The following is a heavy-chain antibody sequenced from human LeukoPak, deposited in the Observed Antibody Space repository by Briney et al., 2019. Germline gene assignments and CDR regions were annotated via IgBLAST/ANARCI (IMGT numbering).Heavy chain of an antibody. V-gene: IGHV4-4*07. CDR3: ARNGFRTYCGTGCYSDYRDV. J-gene: IGHJ6*03. D-gene: IGHD2-21*02. Sequence: SETLSLTCTVSGASVSRESWTWIRQPAGKGLEWIGYIYDTGDTTYNPSLQSRLTMSVDTSKNQFSLKLTSVTAADTAVYYCARNGFRTYCGTGCYSDYRDVWGKGATVSVSS. CDR2: IYDTGDT. CDR1: GASVSRES.